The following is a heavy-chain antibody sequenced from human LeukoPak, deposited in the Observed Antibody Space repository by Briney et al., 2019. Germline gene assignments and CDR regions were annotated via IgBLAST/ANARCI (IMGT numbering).Heavy chain of an antibody. Sequence: GASVKVSCKASGYTFTGYYMHWVRRAPGQGLEWMGWINPSSGGTNYAQKFQGRVTMTRDTSISTAYMEPSRLRSDDTAVYYCARGEPLYTVTTDNWFDPWGQGTLVTVSS. V-gene: IGHV1-2*02. CDR3: ARGEPLYTVTTDNWFDP. J-gene: IGHJ5*02. CDR1: GYTFTGYY. CDR2: INPSSGGT. D-gene: IGHD4-11*01.